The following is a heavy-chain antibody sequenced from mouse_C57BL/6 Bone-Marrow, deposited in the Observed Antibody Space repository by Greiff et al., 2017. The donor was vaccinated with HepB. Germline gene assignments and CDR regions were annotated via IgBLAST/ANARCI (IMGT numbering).Heavy chain of an antibody. CDR3: ARFDGYPDWYFDV. Sequence: QVQLQQSGAELMKPGASVKLSCKATGYTFTGYWIEWVKQRPGHGLEWIGEILPGSGSTNYNDKFKGKATFTADTSSNTAYMQLSSLTTEDSAIYYCARFDGYPDWYFDVWGTGTTVTVSS. V-gene: IGHV1-9*01. CDR2: ILPGSGST. D-gene: IGHD2-3*01. J-gene: IGHJ1*03. CDR1: GYTFTGYW.